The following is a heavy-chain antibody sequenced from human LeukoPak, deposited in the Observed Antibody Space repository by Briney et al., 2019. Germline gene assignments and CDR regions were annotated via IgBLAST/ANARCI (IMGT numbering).Heavy chain of an antibody. J-gene: IGHJ6*03. CDR2: INSSSSDI. CDR1: GFTFSSYS. CDR3: ASPADCSGGSCYSNYYYYMDV. V-gene: IGHV3-21*01. D-gene: IGHD2-15*01. Sequence: GGPLRLSCAASGFTFSSYSMNWVRQAPGKGLEWVSSINSSSSDIYYADSVKGRFTISRDNAKNSLYLQMNSLRAEDTAVYYWASPADCSGGSCYSNYYYYMDVWGKGTTVTVSS.